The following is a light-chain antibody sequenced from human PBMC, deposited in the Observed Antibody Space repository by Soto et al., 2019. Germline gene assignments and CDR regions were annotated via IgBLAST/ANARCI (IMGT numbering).Light chain of an antibody. CDR2: GAY. V-gene: IGKV3-20*01. J-gene: IGKJ2*01. Sequence: EIVLMQSPGTLSLSPGERATLSCRASQTVTNNYLAWYQQKPGQAPRLLIYGAYSRATGVTDRFSGSRSGTDFTLTITRLQPEDFAVYYCQQYGISPLMYTFGQGTKL. CDR3: QQYGISPLMYT. CDR1: QTVTNNY.